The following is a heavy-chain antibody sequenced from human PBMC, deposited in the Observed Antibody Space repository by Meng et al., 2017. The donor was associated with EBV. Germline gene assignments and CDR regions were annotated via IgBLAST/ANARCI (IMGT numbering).Heavy chain of an antibody. J-gene: IGHJ5*02. CDR3: ARETSGYDFNWFDP. D-gene: IGHD5-12*01. CDR1: GYTFTSYG. CDR2: ISAYNGNT. Sequence: QVRRGQVGAGVKKPGASVKVSCKASGYTFTSYGISWVRQAPGQGLEWMGWISAYNGNTNYAQKLQGRVTMTTDTSTSTAYMELRSLRSDDTAVYYCARETSGYDFNWFDPWGQGTLVTVSS. V-gene: IGHV1-18*01.